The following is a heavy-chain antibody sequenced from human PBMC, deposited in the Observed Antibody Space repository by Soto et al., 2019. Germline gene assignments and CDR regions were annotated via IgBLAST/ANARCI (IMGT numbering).Heavy chain of an antibody. D-gene: IGHD6-13*01. V-gene: IGHV4-59*11. Sequence: SDPKSLTSIVSAASIRHPHWNCSRPSPGKGLEWIGYMYFNGDSYYNPSLKGRVSISVDTSRSQFSLKLNSVTAADTAVYFCASSIAGADTTRFDHWGQGTLVTV. CDR1: AASIRHPH. CDR2: MYFNGDS. CDR3: ASSIAGADTTRFDH. J-gene: IGHJ4*01.